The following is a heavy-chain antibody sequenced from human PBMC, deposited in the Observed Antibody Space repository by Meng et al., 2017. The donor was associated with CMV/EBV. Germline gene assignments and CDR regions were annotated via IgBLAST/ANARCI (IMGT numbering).Heavy chain of an antibody. CDR2: HSAYNSNT. CDR1: CYTFTSYG. CDR3: ARDGWDY. D-gene: IGHD2-2*03. J-gene: IGHJ4*02. V-gene: IGHV1-18*01. Sequence: QVQQGTPGVEVTEPVTSVAVSCKASCYTFTSYGSSWVRQAHGQGLEWIVCHSAYNSNTNYAQNLQGRVTMTTNTSTSTTYMELRGLESDVSAVYYCARDGWDYWGQGTLVTVSS.